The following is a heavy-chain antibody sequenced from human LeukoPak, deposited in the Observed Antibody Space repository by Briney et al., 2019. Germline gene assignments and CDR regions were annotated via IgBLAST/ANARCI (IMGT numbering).Heavy chain of an antibody. D-gene: IGHD5-24*01. Sequence: PGGSLRLSCAASGFIFSSYWVQWVREAPGKGLVCVSRLSPYGRCTPSADSVKGRFTISRDNAKNTLYLQIGSLRADDTAVYYCTRMRREAPGLPDLWGQGTLVTVSS. J-gene: IGHJ5*02. CDR2: LSPYGRCT. V-gene: IGHV3-74*01. CDR1: GFIFSSYW. CDR3: TRMRREAPGLPDL.